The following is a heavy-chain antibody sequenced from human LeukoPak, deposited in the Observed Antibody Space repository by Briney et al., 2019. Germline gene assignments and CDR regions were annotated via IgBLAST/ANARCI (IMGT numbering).Heavy chain of an antibody. D-gene: IGHD6-25*01. Sequence: PGGSLRLSCAASGFTFSNYAMNWVRQAPGKGLEWISAVTGGGDSTYYADSVKGRFTISRDNSKNTLYLQIRSLRAEDTAVYYCAKDPLVNLYYSGGNYWGQGTLVTVSS. CDR2: VTGGGDST. V-gene: IGHV3-23*01. CDR3: AKDPLVNLYYSGGNY. J-gene: IGHJ4*02. CDR1: GFTFSNYA.